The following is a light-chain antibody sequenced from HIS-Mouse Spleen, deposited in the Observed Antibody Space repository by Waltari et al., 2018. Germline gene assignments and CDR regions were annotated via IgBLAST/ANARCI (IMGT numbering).Light chain of an antibody. CDR3: QQYYSTPWT. CDR2: WAS. CDR1: QSVLYISNNKNY. V-gene: IGKV4-1*01. Sequence: DIVMTQSPDSLAVSLGERATINCKSSQSVLYISNNKNYLAWYQQKPGQPPKLPIYWASTRESGVPARFGGSGSGTDFTLTISSLQAEDVAVYYCQQYYSTPWTVGQGTKVEIK. J-gene: IGKJ1*01.